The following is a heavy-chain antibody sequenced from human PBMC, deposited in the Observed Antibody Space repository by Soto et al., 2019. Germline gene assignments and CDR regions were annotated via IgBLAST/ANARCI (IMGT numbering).Heavy chain of an antibody. Sequence: VQLVESGGGVVQPGRSLRLSCAASGFTFSSYAMHWVRQAPGKGLEWVSSISGTGSRTYYADSVQGRFTFSRDNSKNTLYLQMISLRAEDTAVYYCAKASLAAAVYFYFDYWGQGTLVTVSS. CDR1: GFTFSSYA. J-gene: IGHJ4*02. CDR3: AKASLAAAVYFYFDY. D-gene: IGHD6-13*01. V-gene: IGHV3-23*04. CDR2: ISGTGSRT.